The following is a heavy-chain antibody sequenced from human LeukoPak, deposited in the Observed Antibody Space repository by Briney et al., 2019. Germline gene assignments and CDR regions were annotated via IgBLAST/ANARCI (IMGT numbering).Heavy chain of an antibody. Sequence: GGSLRLSCAASGFTFGSYGMHWVRQAPGKGLEWVAVIWYDGSNKYYADSVKGRFTISRDNSKNTLYLQMNSLRAEDTAVYYCARVADPFTGAYYFDYWGQGTLVTVSS. J-gene: IGHJ4*02. CDR3: ARVADPFTGAYYFDY. CDR1: GFTFGSYG. V-gene: IGHV3-33*01. D-gene: IGHD3-10*01. CDR2: IWYDGSNK.